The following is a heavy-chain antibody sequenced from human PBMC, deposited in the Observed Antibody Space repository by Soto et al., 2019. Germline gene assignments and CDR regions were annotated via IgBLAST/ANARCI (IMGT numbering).Heavy chain of an antibody. V-gene: IGHV3-30*18. CDR3: AKDYGYYRGGSCYSSGWFDP. D-gene: IGHD2-15*01. CDR1: GFTFSSYG. Sequence: QVQLVESGGGVVQPGRSLRLSCAASGFTFSSYGMHWVRQAPGKGLEWVAVISYDGSNKYYADSVKGRFTISRDNSKNTLYLQMNSLRAEDTAVYYCAKDYGYYRGGSCYSSGWFDPWGQGTLVTVSS. CDR2: ISYDGSNK. J-gene: IGHJ5*02.